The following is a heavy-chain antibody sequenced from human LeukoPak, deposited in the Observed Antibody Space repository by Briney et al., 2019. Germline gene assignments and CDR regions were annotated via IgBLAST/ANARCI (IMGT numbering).Heavy chain of an antibody. CDR1: GYSFTSYW. CDR2: VKHDGSEK. J-gene: IGHJ4*02. Sequence: GESLKISCKGSGYSFTSYWIGWVRQAPGKGPEWVASVKHDGSEKYYVDSVKGRFTISTDNAKNSLYLQMNSLRAEDTAVYYCAREWNWGQGSLVTVSS. CDR3: AREWN. V-gene: IGHV3-7*01.